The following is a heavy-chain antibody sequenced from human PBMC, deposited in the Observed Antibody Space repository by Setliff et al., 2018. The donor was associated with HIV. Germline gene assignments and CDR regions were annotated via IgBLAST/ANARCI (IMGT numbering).Heavy chain of an antibody. CDR1: GYTFTNYY. D-gene: IGHD2-2*01. Sequence: GASVKVSCKASGYTFTNYYMHWVRQAPGQGLEWMGWINPNSGGTNYAQKFQGRVIMTTDTSTSTAYMELRSLRSDDTAMYYCATQRDIVMVPGQGGFDIWAQGTMVTVSS. J-gene: IGHJ3*02. CDR3: ATQRDIVMVPGQGGFDI. CDR2: INPNSGGT. V-gene: IGHV1-2*02.